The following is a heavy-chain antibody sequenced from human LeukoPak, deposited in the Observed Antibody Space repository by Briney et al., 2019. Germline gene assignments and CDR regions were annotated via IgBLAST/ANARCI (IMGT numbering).Heavy chain of an antibody. CDR1: GGSISAISGGPYY. J-gene: IGHJ5*02. CDR2: GHYSGNT. Sequence: PSETLSLTCTVSGGSISAISGGPYYWGWIRQPPGKGLEWIGSGHYSGNTYNPSLKSRVTISIDTSKNQFSLNLSSVTAADTAVYYCARVVSRGVIVIGDNWFDPWGQGTLVTVSS. V-gene: IGHV4-39*07. CDR3: ARVVSRGVIVIGDNWFDP. D-gene: IGHD3-16*02.